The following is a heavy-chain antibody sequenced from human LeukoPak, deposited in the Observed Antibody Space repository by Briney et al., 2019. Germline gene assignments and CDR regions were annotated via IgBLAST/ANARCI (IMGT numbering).Heavy chain of an antibody. CDR1: GYTFTSYG. J-gene: IGHJ3*02. D-gene: IGHD3-22*01. Sequence: ASVKVSCKASGYTFTSYGISWVRQAPGQGLEWMGWISAYNGNTNYAQKFQGRVTMTTDTSTSTAYMELRSLRSDDTAVYYCARRPTMIVVVTDDAFDIWGQGTMVTVSS. CDR3: ARRPTMIVVVTDDAFDI. CDR2: ISAYNGNT. V-gene: IGHV1-18*01.